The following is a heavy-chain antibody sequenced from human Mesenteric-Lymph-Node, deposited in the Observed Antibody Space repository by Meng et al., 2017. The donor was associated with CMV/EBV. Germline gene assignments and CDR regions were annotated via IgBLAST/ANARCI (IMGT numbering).Heavy chain of an antibody. V-gene: IGHV3-53*01. CDR1: GLTVSSNY. CDR3: AKGLLDYDSSGYYYDY. J-gene: IGHJ4*02. D-gene: IGHD3-22*01. Sequence: GGSLRLSCAASGLTVSSNYMSWVRQAPGKGLEWVSVIYSGGTTFYADSVKGRFTISRDNSKNTVYLQMNSLRAEDTAVYYCAKGLLDYDSSGYYYDYWGQGALVTVSS. CDR2: IYSGGTT.